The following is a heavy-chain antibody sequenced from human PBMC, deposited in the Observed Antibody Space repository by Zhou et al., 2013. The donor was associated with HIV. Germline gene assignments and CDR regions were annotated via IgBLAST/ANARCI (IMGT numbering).Heavy chain of an antibody. CDR2: IYYSGST. V-gene: IGHV4-39*07. CDR1: GGSISSSSYY. D-gene: IGHD5-18*01. CDR3: ARQLWSPGFWD. J-gene: IGHJ4*02. Sequence: QLQLQESGPGLVKPSETLSLTCTVSGGSISSSSYYWGWIRQPPGKGLEWIGSIYYSGSTYYNPSLKSRVTISVDTSKNQFSLKLSSVTAADTAVYYCARQLWSPGFWDWGQGTLVTVSS.